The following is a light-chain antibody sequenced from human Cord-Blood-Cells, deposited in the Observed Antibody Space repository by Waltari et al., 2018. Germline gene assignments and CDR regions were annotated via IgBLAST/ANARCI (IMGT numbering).Light chain of an antibody. CDR1: QGISNS. CDR2: AAS. CDR3: QQYYSTPYT. Sequence: DIQMTQSPSSLSASVGDRVTITCRASQGISNSLAWYQQKPGKAPKLLLYAASRLESGVPSRCRGSGSGTDYTLTISSLQPEDFATYYCQQYYSTPYTFGQGTKLEIK. V-gene: IGKV1-NL1*01. J-gene: IGKJ2*01.